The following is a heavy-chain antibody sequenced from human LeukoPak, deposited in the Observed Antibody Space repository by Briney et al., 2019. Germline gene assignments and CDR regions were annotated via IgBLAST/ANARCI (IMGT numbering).Heavy chain of an antibody. D-gene: IGHD2-21*02. CDR2: MNPNSGNT. Sequence: EASVKVSCKASGYTFTSYDINWVRQATGQGLEWMGWMNPNSGNTGYAQKFQDRVTITRNTSISTAYMELSSLRSEDTAVYYCARELVYCGGDCSHYFDYWGQGTLVTVSS. CDR1: GYTFTSYD. CDR3: ARELVYCGGDCSHYFDY. J-gene: IGHJ4*02. V-gene: IGHV1-8*03.